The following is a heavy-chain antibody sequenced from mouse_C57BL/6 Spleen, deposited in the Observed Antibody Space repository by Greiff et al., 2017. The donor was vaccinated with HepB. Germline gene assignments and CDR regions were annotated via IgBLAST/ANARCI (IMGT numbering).Heavy chain of an antibody. Sequence: VQLQQPGAELVMPGASVKLSCKASGYTFTSYWMHWVKQRPGQGLEWIGEIDPSDSYTNYNQKFKGKSTLTVDKSSSTAYMQLSSLTSEDSAVYYCAGAYGSSSFAYWGQGTTLTVSS. CDR3: AGAYGSSSFAY. CDR1: GYTFTSYW. D-gene: IGHD1-1*01. V-gene: IGHV1-69*01. CDR2: IDPSDSYT. J-gene: IGHJ2*01.